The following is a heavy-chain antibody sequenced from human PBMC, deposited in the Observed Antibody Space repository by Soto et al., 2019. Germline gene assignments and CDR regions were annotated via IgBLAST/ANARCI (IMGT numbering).Heavy chain of an antibody. D-gene: IGHD3-16*01. CDR3: AKGWGDG. J-gene: IGHJ4*02. V-gene: IGHV3-23*01. CDR1: GFTFTSHV. Sequence: EVQVLESGGGLVQPGGSLRLSCAASGFTFTSHVMSWVRQAPGKGLEWVSSIGGSGGSTYYADSVKGRFTVSRDNSKSTQYLHMNSLEVEYTAVYYCAKGWGDGWGQGTLVTVSS. CDR2: IGGSGGST.